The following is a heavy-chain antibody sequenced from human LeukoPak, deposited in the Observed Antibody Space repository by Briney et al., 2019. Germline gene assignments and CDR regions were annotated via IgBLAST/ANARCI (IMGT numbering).Heavy chain of an antibody. V-gene: IGHV5-51*01. D-gene: IGHD6-13*01. J-gene: IGHJ5*02. CDR2: IYPGDSDT. CDR3: ARLCIAAAGTHNWFDP. CDR1: GYSFTSYW. Sequence: GASLQISCKGSGYSFTSYWIGWGRRMPGKGLEWMGIIYPGDSDTRYSPSFQGQVTISADKSISTAYLQWSSLKASDTAMYYCARLCIAAAGTHNWFDPWGQGTLVTVSS.